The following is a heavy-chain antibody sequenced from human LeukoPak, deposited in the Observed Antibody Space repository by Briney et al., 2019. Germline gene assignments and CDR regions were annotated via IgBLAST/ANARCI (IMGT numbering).Heavy chain of an antibody. Sequence: PSETLSLTCTVSGGSISSGSYYWSWIRQPPGKGLEWIGYIYYSGSTNYNPSLKSRVTISVDTSKNQFSLKLSSVTAADTAVYYCARADRHLGYCSGGSCYPHGFDYWGQGTLVTVSS. J-gene: IGHJ4*02. CDR3: ARADRHLGYCSGGSCYPHGFDY. CDR2: IYYSGST. V-gene: IGHV4-61*01. D-gene: IGHD2-15*01. CDR1: GGSISSGSYY.